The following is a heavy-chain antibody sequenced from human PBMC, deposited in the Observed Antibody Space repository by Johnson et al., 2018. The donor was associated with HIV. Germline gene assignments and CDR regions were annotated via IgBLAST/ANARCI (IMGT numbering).Heavy chain of an antibody. J-gene: IGHJ3*02. Sequence: VQLVESGGGLVQPGGSLRLSCAASGFTFSSYWMSWVRQAPGKGLEWVANIKQDGSEKYYVDSVKGRFTISRDNAKNSLYLQMNSLRAEDTAVYYCAKDRNWGRLFDGFDIWGQGTMVTVSS. CDR1: GFTFSSYW. CDR2: IKQDGSEK. D-gene: IGHD7-27*01. CDR3: AKDRNWGRLFDGFDI. V-gene: IGHV3-7*05.